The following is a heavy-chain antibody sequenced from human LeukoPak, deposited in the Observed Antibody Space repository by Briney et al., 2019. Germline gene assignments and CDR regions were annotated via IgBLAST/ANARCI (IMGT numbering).Heavy chain of an antibody. CDR1: GFTFDDYA. CDR3: AKGRWEPNFDY. D-gene: IGHD1-26*01. J-gene: IGHJ4*02. CDR2: INENGDIA. Sequence: PGGSLRLSCAASGFTFDDYAMHWVRQGPGKSLEWVSLINENGDIAYYGDSVRGRFTVSRDNAKNSLYLQMNSLTTEDTALYYCAKGRWEPNFDYWGQGTLVTVPS. V-gene: IGHV3-43*02.